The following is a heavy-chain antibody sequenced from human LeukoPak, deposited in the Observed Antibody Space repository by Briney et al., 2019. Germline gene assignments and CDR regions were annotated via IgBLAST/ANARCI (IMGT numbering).Heavy chain of an antibody. CDR3: ARGYDFWSGSSSGVFDV. V-gene: IGHV3-53*01. Sequence: GGSLRLSCEVSGFSFGTDYMTWIRQAPGKGLVWVSVIHSGGATFYADSVKGRFTISRDTSKNTLSLQMNNLRAEDTGVYYCARGYDFWSGSSSGVFDVWGQGTMVIVSS. D-gene: IGHD3-3*01. CDR2: IHSGGAT. J-gene: IGHJ3*01. CDR1: GFSFGTDY.